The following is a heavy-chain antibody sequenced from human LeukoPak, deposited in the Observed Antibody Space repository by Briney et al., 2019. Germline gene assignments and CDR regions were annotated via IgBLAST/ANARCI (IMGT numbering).Heavy chain of an antibody. J-gene: IGHJ4*02. CDR2: IYYSGST. CDR3: ARDPGGYYYDSSGYSPTYYFDY. V-gene: IGHV4-59*01. CDR1: GGSISSYY. Sequence: ASETLSLTCTVSGGSISSYYWSWIRQPPGKGLEWIGYIYYSGSTNYNPSLKGRVTISVDTSKNQFSLKLSSVTAADTAVYYCARDPGGYYYDSSGYSPTYYFDYWGQGTLVTVSP. D-gene: IGHD3-22*01.